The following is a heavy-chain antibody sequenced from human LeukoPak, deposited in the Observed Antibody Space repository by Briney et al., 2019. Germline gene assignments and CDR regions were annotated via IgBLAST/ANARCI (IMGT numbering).Heavy chain of an antibody. CDR3: ARDRAVAGLFDY. J-gene: IGHJ4*02. Sequence: PGGSLRLSCAASGFTFSTYWMSWVRQAPGKGLEWVANIKEDGSEKNYVDSVKGRFTISRDNTKNSVYLQMNSLRAEDTAVYYCARDRAVAGLFDYWGQGTLVTVS. CDR1: GFTFSTYW. V-gene: IGHV3-7*01. CDR2: IKEDGSEK. D-gene: IGHD6-19*01.